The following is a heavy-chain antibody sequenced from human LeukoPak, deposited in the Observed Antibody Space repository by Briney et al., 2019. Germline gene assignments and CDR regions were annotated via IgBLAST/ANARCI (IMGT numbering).Heavy chain of an antibody. D-gene: IGHD6-19*01. Sequence: GGSLRLSCAASGFTFSSYAMHWVREAPGKGLEWGAVISYDGSNKYYADSVKGRFTISRDNSKNRLYLQMNSLRAEDTAVYYCARDRWLVTDYWGQGALVTVSS. CDR1: GFTFSSYA. J-gene: IGHJ4*02. CDR2: ISYDGSNK. V-gene: IGHV3-30*04. CDR3: ARDRWLVTDY.